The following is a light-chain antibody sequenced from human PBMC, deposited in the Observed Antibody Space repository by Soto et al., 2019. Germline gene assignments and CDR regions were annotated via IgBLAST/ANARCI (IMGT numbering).Light chain of an antibody. Sequence: QSVLTQSSSASASLGSSVKLTCTLSSRHSSYIIAWHQQQPGKAPRYLMKLESSGSYNKGSGVPDRFSGSSSGADRYLTISNRQSEDEADYYCETWDSNTVVIGGGTKLTVL. CDR2: LESSGSY. J-gene: IGLJ2*01. CDR1: SRHSSYI. V-gene: IGLV4-60*03. CDR3: ETWDSNTVV.